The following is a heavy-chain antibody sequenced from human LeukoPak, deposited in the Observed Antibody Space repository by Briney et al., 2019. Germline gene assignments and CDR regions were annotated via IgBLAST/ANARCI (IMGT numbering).Heavy chain of an antibody. CDR3: ASRWWYFDL. Sequence: GGSLRLSCAPSGFALSIDWMHSVRPAPGQGLVWVSGIKSDGSSTTYADSVKGRFTISRDNAKNTLYLQRNSLRAEDTALYYCASRWWYFDLWGRGTLVTVSS. J-gene: IGHJ2*01. D-gene: IGHD6-13*01. V-gene: IGHV3-74*03. CDR2: IKSDGSST. CDR1: GFALSIDW.